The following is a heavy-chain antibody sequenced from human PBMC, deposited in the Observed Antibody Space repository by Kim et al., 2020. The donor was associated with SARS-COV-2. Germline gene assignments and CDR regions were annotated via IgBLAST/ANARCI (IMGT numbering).Heavy chain of an antibody. Sequence: TNYAQKSQGRVTMTRDTSISTADMELSRLRSDDTAVYYCARGFAGRGFDYWGQGTLVTVSS. D-gene: IGHD3-10*01. J-gene: IGHJ4*02. CDR2: T. CDR3: ARGFAGRGFDY. V-gene: IGHV1-2*02.